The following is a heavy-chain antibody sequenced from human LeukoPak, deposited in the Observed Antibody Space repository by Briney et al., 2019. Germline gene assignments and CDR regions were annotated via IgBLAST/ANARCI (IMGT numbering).Heavy chain of an antibody. CDR1: GFTFSNYA. CDR2: IGGSGDKT. Sequence: PGGSLRHSCAASGFTFSNYAMSWVRQAPGKGLEWVSSIGGSGDKTYYADSVKGRFTISRDNSKNTLYLQMNSLRAEDTAIYYCANAAFYYTSGTYVWGQGTLVTVSS. CDR3: ANAAFYYTSGTYV. V-gene: IGHV3-23*01. J-gene: IGHJ4*02. D-gene: IGHD3-10*01.